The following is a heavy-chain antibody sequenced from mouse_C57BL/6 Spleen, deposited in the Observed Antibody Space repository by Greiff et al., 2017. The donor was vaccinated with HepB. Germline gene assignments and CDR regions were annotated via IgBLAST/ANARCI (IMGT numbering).Heavy chain of an antibody. V-gene: IGHV1-82*01. CDR1: GYAFSSSW. CDR2: IYPGDGDT. D-gene: IGHD1-1*01. CDR3: ARYGGYGSSPYYYAMDY. Sequence: QVQLQQSGPELVKPGASVKISCKASGYAFSSSWMNWVKQRPGKGLEWIGRIYPGDGDTNYNGKFKGKATLTAEKSSSTAYMQLSSLTSEDSAVYFCARYGGYGSSPYYYAMDYWGQGTSVTVSS. J-gene: IGHJ4*01.